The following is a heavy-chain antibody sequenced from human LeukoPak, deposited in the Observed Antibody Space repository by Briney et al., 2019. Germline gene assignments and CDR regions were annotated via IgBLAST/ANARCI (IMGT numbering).Heavy chain of an antibody. CDR1: GYTFTSYG. Sequence: SVKVSCKASGYTFTSYGTSWVRQAPGQGLEWMGGIIPIFGTANYAQKFQGRVTITADESTSTAYMELSSLRSEDTAVYYCAGALATMVRGVIMPNWFDPWGQGTLVTVSS. D-gene: IGHD3-10*01. V-gene: IGHV1-69*13. CDR2: IIPIFGTA. CDR3: AGALATMVRGVIMPNWFDP. J-gene: IGHJ5*02.